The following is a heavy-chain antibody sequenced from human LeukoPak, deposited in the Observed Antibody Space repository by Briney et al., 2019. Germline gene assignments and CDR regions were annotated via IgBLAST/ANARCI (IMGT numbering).Heavy chain of an antibody. Sequence: PSETLSLTCTVSGGSISSGSYYWSWIRQPAGKGLEWVGRIYTSGSTNYNPSLKSRVTISVDTSKNQFSLKLSSVTAADTAVYYCAREDYTSGEDDAFDIWGQGTMVTVSS. J-gene: IGHJ3*02. D-gene: IGHD3-3*01. CDR3: AREDYTSGEDDAFDI. CDR1: GGSISSGSYY. V-gene: IGHV4-61*02. CDR2: IYTSGST.